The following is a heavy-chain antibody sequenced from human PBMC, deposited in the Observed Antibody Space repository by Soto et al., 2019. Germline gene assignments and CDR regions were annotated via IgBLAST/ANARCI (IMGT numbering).Heavy chain of an antibody. CDR2: VWYDGSNK. D-gene: IGHD2-2*01. J-gene: IGHJ4*02. Sequence: GGSLRLSCAASGFTFRSYGMHWVRQAPGKGLEWVAVVWYDGSNKYYADAVKGRFTISRDNSKNTLYLQMNSLRAEDTAVYYCARADQYQLLTSTYWGQGTLVTVSS. CDR1: GFTFRSYG. V-gene: IGHV3-33*01. CDR3: ARADQYQLLTSTY.